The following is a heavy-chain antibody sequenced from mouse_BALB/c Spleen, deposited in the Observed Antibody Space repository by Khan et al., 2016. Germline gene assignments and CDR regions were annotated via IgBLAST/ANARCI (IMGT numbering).Heavy chain of an antibody. Sequence: VQLKESGAELVKPGASVKLSCTAPGFHIKDTYMHWVKQRPEQGLEWIGRIDPASGHTQYDPKFLVKATITADTSSNTAFLQLSGLTSEDSGVYYCAPLTGTFDYWGQGTALTVSS. CDR1: GFHIKDTY. J-gene: IGHJ2*01. CDR3: APLTGTFDY. D-gene: IGHD4-1*01. V-gene: IGHV14-3*02. CDR2: IDPASGHT.